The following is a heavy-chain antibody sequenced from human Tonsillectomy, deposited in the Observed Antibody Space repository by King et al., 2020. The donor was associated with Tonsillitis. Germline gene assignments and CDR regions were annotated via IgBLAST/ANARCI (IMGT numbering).Heavy chain of an antibody. V-gene: IGHV4-61*02. J-gene: IGHJ3*02. D-gene: IGHD1-26*01. CDR1: GGSISSGGYY. Sequence: QLQESGPGLVKPSQTLSLTCTVSGGSISSGGYYWSWIRQPAGKGLEWIGRFYTSGSTNYNASLKSRLTMSVDTSKNQFSLKLSSVNAADTAVYYCAREISGSPTSVSAFDIWGQGTMVTVSS. CDR3: AREISGSPTSVSAFDI. CDR2: FYTSGST.